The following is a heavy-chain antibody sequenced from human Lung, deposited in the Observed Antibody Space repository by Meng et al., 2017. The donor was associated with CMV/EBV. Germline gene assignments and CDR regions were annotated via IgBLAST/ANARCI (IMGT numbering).Heavy chain of an antibody. CDR2: IYWNDDK. CDR1: GFSLTTKGVG. CDR3: AHLGTHYDFFTGYWPNSFDP. D-gene: IGHD3-9*01. Sequence: SGPXLVXPTQTLSLTCTFSGFSLTTKGVGVGWIRQPPGKALEWLAHIYWNDDKRYNPSLRSRLTIAKDTPRNQVVLIMTNLDPVDTATYYCAHLGTHYDFFTGYWPNSFDPWGQGTXVTVSS. J-gene: IGHJ5*02. V-gene: IGHV2-5*01.